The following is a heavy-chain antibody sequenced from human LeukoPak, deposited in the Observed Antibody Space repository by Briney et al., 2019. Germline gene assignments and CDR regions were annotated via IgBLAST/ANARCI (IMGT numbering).Heavy chain of an antibody. V-gene: IGHV3-48*03. J-gene: IGHJ4*02. CDR1: GFTFSSYE. Sequence: RSGGSLRLSCAASGFTFSSYEMNWVRQAPGKGLEWVSYISSSGSTIYYADSVKGRFTISRDNAKNSLYLQMNSLRAEDTALYYCARVPGSGSYSPFDYWGQGTLVTVSS. CDR2: ISSSGSTI. CDR3: ARVPGSGSYSPFDY. D-gene: IGHD3-10*01.